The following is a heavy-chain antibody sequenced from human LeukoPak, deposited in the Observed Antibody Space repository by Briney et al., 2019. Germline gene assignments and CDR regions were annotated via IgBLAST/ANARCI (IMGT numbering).Heavy chain of an antibody. CDR3: ARASRSGYSSGWYRVDFDY. CDR2: ISSSSSYI. V-gene: IGHV3-21*01. CDR1: GFTFSSYS. J-gene: IGHJ4*02. D-gene: IGHD6-19*01. Sequence: GGSLRLSCAASGFTFSSYSMNWVRRAPGKGLEWVSSISSSSSYIYYADSVKGRFTISRDNAKNSLYLQMNSLRAEDTAVYYCARASRSGYSSGWYRVDFDYWGQGTLVTVSS.